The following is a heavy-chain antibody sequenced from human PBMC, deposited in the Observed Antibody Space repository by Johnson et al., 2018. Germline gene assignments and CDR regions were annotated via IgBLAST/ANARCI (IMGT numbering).Heavy chain of an antibody. Sequence: QVQLQESGPGLVKPSETLSLTCTVSGASISSYYWSWIRQPPGKGLEWIGYVYYSGSTNYNPSLKSRVTISVDTSKTQFSLKLSSVTAADTAVYYCARDRFPKGQLDRNYYYGMDVWGQGTTVTVSS. CDR1: GASISSYY. CDR3: ARDRFPKGQLDRNYYYGMDV. D-gene: IGHD6-6*01. J-gene: IGHJ6*02. CDR2: VYYSGST. V-gene: IGHV4-59*01.